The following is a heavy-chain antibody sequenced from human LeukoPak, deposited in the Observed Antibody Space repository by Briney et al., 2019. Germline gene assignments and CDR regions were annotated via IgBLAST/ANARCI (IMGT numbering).Heavy chain of an antibody. J-gene: IGHJ3*02. CDR1: GDSISGSSYY. CDR3: ASESSGYYYSAFDI. Sequence: SETLSLTCSVSGDSISGSSYYWGWIRQPPGKGLEWIGSIYYSGSTYYNPSLKSRVTISVDTSKNQFSLKLSSVTAADTAVYYCASESSGYYYSAFDIWGQGTMVTVSS. CDR2: IYYSGST. D-gene: IGHD3-22*01. V-gene: IGHV4-39*07.